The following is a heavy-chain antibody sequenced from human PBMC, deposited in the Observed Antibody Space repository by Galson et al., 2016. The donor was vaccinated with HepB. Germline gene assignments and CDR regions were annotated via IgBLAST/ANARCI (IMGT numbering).Heavy chain of an antibody. Sequence: ETLSLTCTVSGGSISSSSYYWGWIRQPPGKGLEWIGSIYYSGSTYYNPSPKSRVTISVDTSKNQFSLKLSSVTAADTAVYYCARHLITIFGVVNNWFDPWGQGTLVTVSS. D-gene: IGHD3-3*01. CDR3: ARHLITIFGVVNNWFDP. CDR1: GGSISSSSYY. V-gene: IGHV4-39*01. CDR2: IYYSGST. J-gene: IGHJ5*02.